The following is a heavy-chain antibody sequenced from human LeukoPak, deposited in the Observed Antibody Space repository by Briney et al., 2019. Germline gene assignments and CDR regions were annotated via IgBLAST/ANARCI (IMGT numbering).Heavy chain of an antibody. D-gene: IGHD3-16*01. CDR2: IYYSGST. CDR3: ARNWGYFDY. Sequence: PSETLSLTCTVSGGSISSSSYYWGWIRQPPGKGLGWLGSIYYSGSTYYNPSLKIRVTISVDTAKNQFSLKLSPVTAEDTAVYYCARNWGYFDYWGQGTLVTVSS. J-gene: IGHJ4*02. CDR1: GGSISSSSYY. V-gene: IGHV4-39*07.